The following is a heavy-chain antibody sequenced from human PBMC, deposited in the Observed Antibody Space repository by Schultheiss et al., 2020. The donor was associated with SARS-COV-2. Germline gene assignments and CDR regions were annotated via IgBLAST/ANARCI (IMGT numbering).Heavy chain of an antibody. CDR2: IYYSGST. D-gene: IGHD3-10*01. V-gene: IGHV4-59*04. J-gene: IGHJ4*02. CDR3: TYGSGSYYF. CDR1: GGSISSYY. Sequence: SETLSLTCTVSGGSISSYYWSWIRQPPGKGLEWIGYIYYSGSTYYNPSLKSRVTISVDTSKNQFSLKLSSVTAADTAVYYCTYGSGSYYFWGQGTLVTVSS.